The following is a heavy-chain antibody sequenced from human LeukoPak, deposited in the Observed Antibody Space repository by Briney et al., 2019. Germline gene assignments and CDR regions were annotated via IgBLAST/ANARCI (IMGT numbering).Heavy chain of an antibody. CDR2: IIPIFGTA. Sequence: GGSLRLSCAASGFTFSSYGMHWVRQAPGQGLEWMGGIIPIFGTANYAQKFQGRVTITADESTSTAYMELSSLRSEDTAVYYCARVDPLIAAAGYYYMDVWGKGTTVTVSS. V-gene: IGHV1-69*01. D-gene: IGHD6-13*01. CDR1: GFTFSSYG. J-gene: IGHJ6*03. CDR3: ARVDPLIAAAGYYYMDV.